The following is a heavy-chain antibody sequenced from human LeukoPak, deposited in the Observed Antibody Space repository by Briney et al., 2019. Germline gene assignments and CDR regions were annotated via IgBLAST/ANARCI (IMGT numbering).Heavy chain of an antibody. Sequence: SETLSLTCAVYGGSFSGYYWSWIRQPPGKGLEWIGEINHSGSTNYNPSLKSRVTISVDTSKNQFSLKLSSVTAADTAVYYCAREPNPGIAAAGDFDYWGQGTLVTVSS. CDR1: GGSFSGYY. CDR3: AREPNPGIAAAGDFDY. V-gene: IGHV4-34*01. D-gene: IGHD6-13*01. J-gene: IGHJ4*02. CDR2: INHSGST.